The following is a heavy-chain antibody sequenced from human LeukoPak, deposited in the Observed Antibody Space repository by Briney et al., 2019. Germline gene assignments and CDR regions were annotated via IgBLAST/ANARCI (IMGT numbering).Heavy chain of an antibody. CDR2: IYYSGST. CDR1: GGSVSSGSYY. V-gene: IGHV4-61*01. D-gene: IGHD2-15*01. Sequence: SETLSLTCTVSGGSVSSGSYYWSWIRQPPGKGLEWIGYIYYSGSTNYNPSLKSRVTISVDTSKNQFSLKLSSVTAADTAVYYCARGYCSGGSCSLVDYWGQGTLVTVSS. J-gene: IGHJ4*02. CDR3: ARGYCSGGSCSLVDY.